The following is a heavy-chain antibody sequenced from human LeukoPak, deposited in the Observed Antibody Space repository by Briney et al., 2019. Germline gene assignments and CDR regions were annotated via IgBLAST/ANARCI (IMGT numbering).Heavy chain of an antibody. J-gene: IGHJ4*02. Sequence: GGSLRLSCAASGFTFSSYGMHWVRQAPGKGLEWVAFIRYDGSNKYYADSVKGRFTISRDNSKKTLYLQMNSLRAEDTAVYYCAKGFGSYYSSGVFMAYWGQGTLVTVSS. D-gene: IGHD1-26*01. CDR2: IRYDGSNK. CDR1: GFTFSSYG. V-gene: IGHV3-30*02. CDR3: AKGFGSYYSSGVFMAY.